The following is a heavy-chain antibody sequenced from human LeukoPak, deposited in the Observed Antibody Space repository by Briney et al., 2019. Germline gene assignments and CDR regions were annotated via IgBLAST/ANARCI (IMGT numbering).Heavy chain of an antibody. Sequence: GASVKVSCKASGGTFSSYAISWVRQAPGQGLEWMGMIFPILGIANYAQKLHGRVTMTTDTSTSTAYMELRSLRSDDTAVYYCARDLTTYYYDSSGYYYGPSDYWGQGTLVTVSS. CDR1: GGTFSSYA. J-gene: IGHJ4*02. CDR3: ARDLTTYYYDSSGYYYGPSDY. D-gene: IGHD3-22*01. V-gene: IGHV1-69*04. CDR2: IFPILGIA.